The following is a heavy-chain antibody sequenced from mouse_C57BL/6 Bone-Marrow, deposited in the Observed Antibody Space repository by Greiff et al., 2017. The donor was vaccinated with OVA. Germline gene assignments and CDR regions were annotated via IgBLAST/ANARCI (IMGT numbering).Heavy chain of an antibody. Sequence: QVQLKESGPGLVQPSQSLSITCTVSGFSLTSYGVHWVRQSPGKGLEWLGVIWSGGSTDYNAAFISRLSISKDNSKSQVFFKMNSLQADDTAIYYCARNLAYYYGSTVFYAMDDWGQGTSVTVSS. CDR1: GFSLTSYG. D-gene: IGHD1-1*01. V-gene: IGHV2-2*01. CDR3: ARNLAYYYGSTVFYAMDD. CDR2: IWSGGST. J-gene: IGHJ4*01.